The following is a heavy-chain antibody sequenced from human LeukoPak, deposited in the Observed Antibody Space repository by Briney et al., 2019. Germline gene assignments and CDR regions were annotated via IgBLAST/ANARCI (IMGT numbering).Heavy chain of an antibody. CDR3: ARDGGSGSYYYAPYMDV. D-gene: IGHD3-10*01. J-gene: IGHJ6*03. CDR2: LYDSGST. CDR1: GGSISSGSYY. Sequence: SETLSLTCTVSGGSISSGSYYWSWIQQPAGKGLEWIGYLYDSGSTNYNPSLKSRVTISVDTSKNHFSLKLSSVTAADTAVYYCARDGGSGSYYYAPYMDVWGKGTTVTVSS. V-gene: IGHV4-61*10.